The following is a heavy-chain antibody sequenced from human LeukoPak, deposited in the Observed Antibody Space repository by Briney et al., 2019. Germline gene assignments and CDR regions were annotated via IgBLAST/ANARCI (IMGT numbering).Heavy chain of an antibody. CDR2: IIPILGIA. J-gene: IGHJ4*02. V-gene: IGHV1-69*04. CDR3: ARVHCSSTSCPYYFDY. D-gene: IGHD2-2*01. Sequence: ASVKVSCKASGGTFSSYAVSWVRQAPGQGLEWMGRIIPILGIANYAQKFQGRVTITADKSTSTAYMELSSLRSEDTAVYYCARVHCSSTSCPYYFDYWGRGTLVTVSS. CDR1: GGTFSSYA.